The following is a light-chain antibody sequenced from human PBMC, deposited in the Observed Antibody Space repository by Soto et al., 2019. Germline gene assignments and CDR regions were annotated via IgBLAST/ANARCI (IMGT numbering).Light chain of an antibody. J-gene: IGKJ5*01. CDR3: QQYDNRPIN. Sequence: DIQMTQSPSSLSASVGDRVTITCLASQYITNYLNWYQQKPGKAPQLLIYDASNLEPGVPSGFSGRGSGTDFTFTISSLQPEDIGTYYCQQYDNRPINVGQGTRLEIK. V-gene: IGKV1-33*01. CDR1: QYITNY. CDR2: DAS.